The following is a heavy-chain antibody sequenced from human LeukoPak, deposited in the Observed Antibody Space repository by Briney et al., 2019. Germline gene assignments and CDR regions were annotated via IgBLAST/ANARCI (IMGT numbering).Heavy chain of an antibody. CDR1: GFTFSTHA. V-gene: IGHV3-23*01. D-gene: IGHD3-22*01. Sequence: GGSLRLSCAASGFTFSTHAMSWVRLAQGEGLEWVSAIDGSGRYTFYADSVKGRFTTSRDNSKNTLYLQMDSLRAEDTAVYYCAKRDSSGSYPYYLASWGQGTLVTVSS. J-gene: IGHJ4*02. CDR2: IDGSGRYT. CDR3: AKRDSSGSYPYYLAS.